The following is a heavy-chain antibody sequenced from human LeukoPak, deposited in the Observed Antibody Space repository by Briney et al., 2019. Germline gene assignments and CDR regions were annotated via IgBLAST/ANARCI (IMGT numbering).Heavy chain of an antibody. Sequence: AWGSLRLSCAASGFTFSSYGMHWVRQAPGKGLEWVAVIWYDGRNKFYADSLKGRFTISRDNSKNTLYLQMNSLRAEDTAVYYCARVNRGDAFDIWGQGTLVTVSS. V-gene: IGHV3-33*01. D-gene: IGHD3-16*02. CDR3: ARVNRGDAFDI. CDR2: IWYDGRNK. CDR1: GFTFSSYG. J-gene: IGHJ3*02.